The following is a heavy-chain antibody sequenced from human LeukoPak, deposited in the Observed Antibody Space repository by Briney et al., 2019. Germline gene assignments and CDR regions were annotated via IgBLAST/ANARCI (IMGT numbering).Heavy chain of an antibody. CDR3: ASGIDIVVVPAAIQGYYYYGMDV. D-gene: IGHD2-2*02. CDR2: INPNSGGT. CDR1: GYTFTCYY. Sequence: ASVKVSCKASGYTFTCYYMHWVRQAPGQGLEWMGWINPNSGGTNYAQKFQGRVTMTRDTSISTAYMELSRLRSDDTAVYYCASGIDIVVVPAAIQGYYYYGMDVWGQGTTVTVSS. V-gene: IGHV1-2*02. J-gene: IGHJ6*02.